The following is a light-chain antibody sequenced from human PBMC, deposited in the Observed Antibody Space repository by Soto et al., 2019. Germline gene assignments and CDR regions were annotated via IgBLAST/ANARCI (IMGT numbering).Light chain of an antibody. CDR1: QSVSSN. Sequence: IKLTQSPCSLSASVGERVTLTCMASQSVSSNSNWYHQKPGKAPKLLIYATSSLQSGVPSRFSGSGSGTDFTLTISSLQPEDFATYYCQQSDSTGTWTFGQGTKVDIK. CDR3: QQSDSTGTWT. J-gene: IGKJ1*01. V-gene: IGKV1-39*01. CDR2: ATS.